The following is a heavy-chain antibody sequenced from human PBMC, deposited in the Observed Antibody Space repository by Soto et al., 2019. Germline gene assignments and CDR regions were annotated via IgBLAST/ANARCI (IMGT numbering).Heavy chain of an antibody. CDR1: GFTFSSYS. CDR3: ARGKEHYHDSSGSPPENFDI. J-gene: IGHJ3*02. CDR2: ISSSSSYI. D-gene: IGHD3-22*01. V-gene: IGHV3-21*01. Sequence: GGSLRLSCAASGFTFSSYSMNWVRQAPGKGLEWVSSISSSSSYIYYADSVKGRFTISRDNAKNSLYLQMNSLRAEDTAVYYCARGKEHYHDSSGSPPENFDIWGQGTMVTVSS.